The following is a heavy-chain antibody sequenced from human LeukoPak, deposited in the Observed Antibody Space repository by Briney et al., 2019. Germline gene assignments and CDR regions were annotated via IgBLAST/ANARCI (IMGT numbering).Heavy chain of an antibody. D-gene: IGHD3-22*01. V-gene: IGHV5-51*01. CDR2: IYPGDSDT. CDR1: GYSFTSYW. Sequence: GESLKISCKGSGYSFTSYWIGWVRQMPGKGLEWMGIIYPGDSDTRYSPSFQGQVTISADKSISTTYLQWSSLKASDTAMYYCARQRSYYDSSGYYYAFDIWGQGTMVTVSS. CDR3: ARQRSYYDSSGYYYAFDI. J-gene: IGHJ3*02.